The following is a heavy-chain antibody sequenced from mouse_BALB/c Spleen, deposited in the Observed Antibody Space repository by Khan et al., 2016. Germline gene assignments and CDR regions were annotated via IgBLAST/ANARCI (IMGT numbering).Heavy chain of an antibody. D-gene: IGHD1-1*01. J-gene: IGHJ3*01. CDR2: ISHSGDS. V-gene: IGHV3-8*02. CDR1: GDSITSGH. CDR3: ATWDYYDSAFAY. Sequence: EVQLQESGPSLAKPSQTLSLTCSVTGDSITSGHWNWIRKFPGNKFDFMGYISHSGDSYYNPSLKSRISLTRDTSQNKYYLQLNSVTTEVAASDDWATWDYYDSAFAYWGQGTLVTVSA.